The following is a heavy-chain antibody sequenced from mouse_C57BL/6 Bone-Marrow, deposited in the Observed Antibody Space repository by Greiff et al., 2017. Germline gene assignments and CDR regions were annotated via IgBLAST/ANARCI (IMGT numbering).Heavy chain of an antibody. CDR3: ARSITTVVDY. CDR1: GYTFTSYW. D-gene: IGHD1-1*01. J-gene: IGHJ2*01. Sequence: VQLQQPGAELVMPGASVKLSCKASGYTFTSYWMHWVKQRPGQGLEWIGEIDPSDSYTNYNQKFKGKSTLTVDKSSSTAYMQLSSLTSEDSAVYYCARSITTVVDYGGQGTTLTVSS. CDR2: IDPSDSYT. V-gene: IGHV1-69*01.